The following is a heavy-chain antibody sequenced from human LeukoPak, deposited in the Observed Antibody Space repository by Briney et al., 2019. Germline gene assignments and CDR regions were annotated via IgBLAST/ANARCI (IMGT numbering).Heavy chain of an antibody. Sequence: GGSLRLSCAASGFTFSNYAMSWVRQAPGKGLEWVSGISGGGESTYYADSVKGRFTISRDNSKITLYLQMNSLRAEDTAVYYCARAPFYSSGWYVVFYFDYWGQGTLVTVSS. V-gene: IGHV3-23*01. J-gene: IGHJ4*02. CDR2: ISGGGEST. CDR3: ARAPFYSSGWYVVFYFDY. D-gene: IGHD6-19*01. CDR1: GFTFSNYA.